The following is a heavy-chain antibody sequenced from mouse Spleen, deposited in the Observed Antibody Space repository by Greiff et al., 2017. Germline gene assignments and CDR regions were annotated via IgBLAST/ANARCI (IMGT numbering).Heavy chain of an antibody. J-gene: IGHJ3*01. CDR3: AYDYDGWFAY. V-gene: IGHV1-66*01. Sequence: VKLMESGPELVKPGASVKISCKASGYSFTSYYIHWVKQRPGQGLEWIGWIYPGSGNTKYNEKFKGKATLTADTSSSTAYMQLSSLTSEDSAVYYCAYDYDGWFAYWGQGTLVTVSA. CDR1: GYSFTSYY. CDR2: IYPGSGNT. D-gene: IGHD2-4*01.